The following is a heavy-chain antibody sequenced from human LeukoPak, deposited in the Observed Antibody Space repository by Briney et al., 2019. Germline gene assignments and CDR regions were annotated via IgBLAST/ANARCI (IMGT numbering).Heavy chain of an antibody. CDR3: ARGNYYYFDY. J-gene: IGHJ4*02. Sequence: SETLFLTCTVSGYSISSGYYWGWIRQPPGKGLEWIGSIYHSGSTYYNPSLKSRVTISVDTSKNQFSLKLSSVTAADTAVYYCARGNYYYFDYWGQGTLVTVSS. CDR2: IYHSGST. D-gene: IGHD3-10*01. CDR1: GYSISSGYY. V-gene: IGHV4-38-2*02.